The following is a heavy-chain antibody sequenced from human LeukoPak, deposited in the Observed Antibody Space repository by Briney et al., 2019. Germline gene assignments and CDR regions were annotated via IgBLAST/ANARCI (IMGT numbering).Heavy chain of an antibody. Sequence: GGSLRLSCAASGFTFSSYAMSWVRQAPGKGLEWVSAISGSGGSTYYADSVKGRFTISRDNSKNTLYLQMNSVRAEDTAVYYCTSVVVPAEVYYYYGMDVWGKGTTVTVSS. CDR3: TSVVVPAEVYYYYGMDV. D-gene: IGHD2-2*01. J-gene: IGHJ6*04. V-gene: IGHV3-23*01. CDR1: GFTFSSYA. CDR2: ISGSGGST.